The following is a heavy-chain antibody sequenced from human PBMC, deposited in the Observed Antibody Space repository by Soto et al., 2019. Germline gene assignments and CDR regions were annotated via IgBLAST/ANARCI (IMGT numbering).Heavy chain of an antibody. D-gene: IGHD3-16*01. V-gene: IGHV3-23*01. J-gene: IGHJ5*02. CDR1: GFMFSDYA. Sequence: GGSMRLSCAASGFMFSDYAMTWARQAPGKELEWVSGLLRPGRSTYYADSVKGRFTISGDTSANTVYLQMDSLRAEDTAVYYCAKDAIANDGIWLMDSWGQGTVVTVSS. CDR2: LLRPGRST. CDR3: AKDAIANDGIWLMDS.